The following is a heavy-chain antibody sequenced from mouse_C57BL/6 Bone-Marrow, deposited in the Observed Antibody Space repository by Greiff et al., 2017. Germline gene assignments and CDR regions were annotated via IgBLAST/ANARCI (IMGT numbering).Heavy chain of an antibody. CDR3: ARRTGSPWFAY. D-gene: IGHD4-1*01. CDR1: GYTFTDYY. J-gene: IGHJ3*01. V-gene: IGHV1-19*01. CDR2: INPYNGGT. Sequence: EVQLQESGPVLVKPGASVKMSCKASGYTFTDYYMNWVKQSHGKSLEWIGVINPYNGGTSYNQKFKGKATLTVDKSSSTAYMELNSLTSEDSAVYYCARRTGSPWFAYWGQGTLVTVSA.